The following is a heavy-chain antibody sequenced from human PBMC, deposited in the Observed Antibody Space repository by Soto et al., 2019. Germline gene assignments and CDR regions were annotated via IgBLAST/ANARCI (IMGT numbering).Heavy chain of an antibody. V-gene: IGHV4-30-2*01. CDR1: GGSISSGGYS. D-gene: IGHD2-2*01. J-gene: IGHJ4*02. Sequence: TLSLTCAVSGGSISSGGYSWSWIRQPPGKGLEWIGYIYHSGSTYYNPSLKSRVTISVDRSKNQFSLKLSSVTAADTAVYYCARYCSSTSCYASEGFDYWGQGTLVTVSS. CDR3: ARYCSSTSCYASEGFDY. CDR2: IYHSGST.